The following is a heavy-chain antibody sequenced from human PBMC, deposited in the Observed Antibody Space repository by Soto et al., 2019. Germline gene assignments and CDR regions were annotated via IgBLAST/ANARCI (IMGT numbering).Heavy chain of an antibody. D-gene: IGHD3-10*01. CDR3: ARVGGFGATTIDY. CDR1: GGSISSGGDS. Sequence: SETLSLTCGVAGGSISSGGDSWSWIRQPPGKGLEWIGYIYHSGSTYYNPSLKSRVTISVDTSKNQFSLKLSPVTAADTAVYYCARVGGFGATTIDYWGQGTLVTVSS. J-gene: IGHJ4*02. CDR2: IYHSGST. V-gene: IGHV4-30-2*05.